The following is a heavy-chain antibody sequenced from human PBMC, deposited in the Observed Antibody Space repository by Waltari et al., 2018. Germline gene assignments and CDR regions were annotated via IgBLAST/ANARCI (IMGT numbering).Heavy chain of an antibody. D-gene: IGHD2-8*01. CDR1: AFTVCSNG. CDR2: IYNAGGT. J-gene: IGHJ4*02. CDR3: ARDRCSDGVCDYYFDY. V-gene: IGHV3-53*02. Sequence: EVQLVETGGGLIQPGGSLRLSCAASAFTVCSNGLSWVTQSPGKGLEWVSVIYNAGGTSYADSVKGRFTISRDNSENTLYLQMNSLRAEDTAVYYCARDRCSDGVCDYYFDYWGRGTLVTVSS.